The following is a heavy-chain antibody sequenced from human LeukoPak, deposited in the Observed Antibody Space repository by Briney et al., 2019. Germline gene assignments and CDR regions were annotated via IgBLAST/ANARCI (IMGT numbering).Heavy chain of an antibody. V-gene: IGHV1-69*05. CDR1: EGTFSSYA. J-gene: IGHJ4*02. CDR3: ARVSFNEYYFDY. Sequence: SVKVSCKASEGTFSSYAISWVRQAPGQGLEWMGRIIPIFGTANYAQKFQGRVTITTDESTSTAYMELSSLRSEDTAVYYCARVSFNEYYFDYWGQGTLVTVSS. D-gene: IGHD2-8*01. CDR2: IIPIFGTA.